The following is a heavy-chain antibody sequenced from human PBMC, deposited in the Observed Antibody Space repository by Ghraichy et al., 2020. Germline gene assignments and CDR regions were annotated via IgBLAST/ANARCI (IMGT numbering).Heavy chain of an antibody. CDR3: AKVYDSSGYYYNDYYYYMDV. Sequence: GGSLRLSCAASGFTFSSYAMSWVRQAPGKGLEWVSAISGSGGSTYYADSVKGRFTISRDNSKNTLYLQMNSLRAEDTAVYYCAKVYDSSGYYYNDYYYYMDVWGKGTTVTVSS. J-gene: IGHJ6*03. D-gene: IGHD3-22*01. CDR2: ISGSGGST. V-gene: IGHV3-23*01. CDR1: GFTFSSYA.